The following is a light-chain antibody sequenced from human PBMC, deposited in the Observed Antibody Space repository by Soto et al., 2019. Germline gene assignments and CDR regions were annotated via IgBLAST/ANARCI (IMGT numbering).Light chain of an antibody. V-gene: IGKV3-20*01. CDR2: ATS. CDR3: QQYGDTLLT. Sequence: EIVLTQSPGTLSLSPGERATLSCRASQSVSSTFFAWYQQKPGQAPRLLLYATSTMAAGFPDRFSGSGSGTDFTRTISSLEHEDVAVYYCQQYGDTLLTFGQGTKVEL. CDR1: QSVSSTF. J-gene: IGKJ1*01.